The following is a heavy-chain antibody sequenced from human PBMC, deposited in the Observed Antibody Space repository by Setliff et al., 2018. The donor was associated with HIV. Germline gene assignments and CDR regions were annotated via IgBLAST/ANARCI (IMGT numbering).Heavy chain of an antibody. CDR3: ASRGIVVVTMSMPDEFFVH. CDR1: GGSIISSSYY. V-gene: IGHV4-39*01. J-gene: IGHJ1*01. CDR2: MYYRGTT. D-gene: IGHD2-21*02. Sequence: ETLSLTCTVSGGSIISSSYYWGWIRQPPGKGLEWIGTMYYRGTTYNNPSLKSRVTISVDRSRNQFSLTLNSVTAADTATYYCASRGIVVVTMSMPDEFFVHWGHGTLVTVSS.